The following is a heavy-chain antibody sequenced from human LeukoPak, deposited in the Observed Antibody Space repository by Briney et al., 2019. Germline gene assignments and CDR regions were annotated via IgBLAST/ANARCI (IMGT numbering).Heavy chain of an antibody. J-gene: IGHJ4*02. CDR3: VYYYGSGSVEY. V-gene: IGHV4-39*01. D-gene: IGHD3-10*01. CDR2: FYYSGST. CDR1: GGSITSSNCY. Sequence: PSETLSLTCTVSGGSITSSNCYWGWIRQPPGKGLEWIGSFYYSGSTNYNPSLKSRVTISVDTSKNQFSLKLSSVTAADTAVYYCVYYYGSGSVEYRGQGTLVTVSS.